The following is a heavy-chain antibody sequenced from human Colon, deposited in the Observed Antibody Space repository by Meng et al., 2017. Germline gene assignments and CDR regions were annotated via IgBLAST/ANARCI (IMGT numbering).Heavy chain of an antibody. V-gene: IGHV1-69*05. CDR1: GGTFSSYA. Sequence: SVKVSCKASGGTFSSYAISWVRQAPGQGLEWMGGIIPTFGTANYAQKFQGRVTITTDESTSTAYMELSSLRSEDTAVYYCARGSEDGAYYDCSGIYFDYWGQGTLVTVSS. J-gene: IGHJ4*02. CDR3: ARGSEDGAYYDCSGIYFDY. D-gene: IGHD3-22*01. CDR2: IIPTFGTA.